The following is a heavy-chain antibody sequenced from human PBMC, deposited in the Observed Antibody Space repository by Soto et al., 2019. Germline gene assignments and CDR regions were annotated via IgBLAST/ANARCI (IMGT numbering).Heavy chain of an antibody. CDR1: GFTFSNAW. CDR2: IKSKTDGGTT. V-gene: IGHV3-15*07. CDR3: TTARDSSGYYNFDY. D-gene: IGHD3-22*01. J-gene: IGHJ4*02. Sequence: EVQLVESGGGLVKPGGSLRLSCAASGFTFSNAWMNWVRQAPGKGLEWVGRIKSKTDGGTTDYAAPVKGRFTISRDDSKNTLYLQMNSLKTEDTAVYYCTTARDSSGYYNFDYWGQGTLVTVSS.